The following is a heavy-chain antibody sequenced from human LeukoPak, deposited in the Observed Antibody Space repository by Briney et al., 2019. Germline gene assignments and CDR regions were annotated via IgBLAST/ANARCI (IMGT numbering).Heavy chain of an antibody. CDR1: GGSISSSFYY. V-gene: IGHV4-39*07. CDR3: ARAEENYFDY. J-gene: IGHJ4*02. CDR2: IYHSGST. D-gene: IGHD5-24*01. Sequence: SETLSLTCTVSGGSISSSFYYWGWIRQPPGKGLEWIGSIYHSGSTNYNPSLKSRVTISVDKSKNQFSLKLSSVTAADTAVYYCARAEENYFDYWGQGTLVTVSS.